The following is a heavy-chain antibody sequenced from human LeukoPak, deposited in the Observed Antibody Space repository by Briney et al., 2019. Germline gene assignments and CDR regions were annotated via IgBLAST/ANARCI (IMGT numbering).Heavy chain of an antibody. CDR3: ARGTGGWYFDL. J-gene: IGHJ2*01. CDR1: GGSISSYY. CDR2: IYYSGST. V-gene: IGHV4-59*01. D-gene: IGHD1/OR15-1a*01. Sequence: PSETLSLTSTVSGGSISSYYWSWIRQPPGKGLEWIGYIYYSGSTNYNPSLKSRVTISIDTSKNQFSLKLTSVTAADTAVYYCARGTGGWYFDLWGRGTLVTVSS.